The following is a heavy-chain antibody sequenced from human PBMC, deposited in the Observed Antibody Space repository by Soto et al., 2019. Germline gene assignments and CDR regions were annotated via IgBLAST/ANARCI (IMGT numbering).Heavy chain of an antibody. CDR3: ARDSHSSSGYYYYYGMDV. J-gene: IGHJ6*02. CDR1: GGSFSGYY. D-gene: IGHD6-13*01. CDR2: INHSGST. V-gene: IGHV4-34*01. Sequence: SETLSLTCAVYGGSFSGYYWSWIRQPPWKGLEWIGEINHSGSTNYNPSLKSRVTISVDTSKNQFSLKLSSVTAADTAVYYCARDSHSSSGYYYYYGMDVWGQGTTVTVSS.